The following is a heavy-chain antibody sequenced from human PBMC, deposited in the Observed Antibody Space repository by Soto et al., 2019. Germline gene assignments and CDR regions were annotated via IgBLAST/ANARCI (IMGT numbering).Heavy chain of an antibody. V-gene: IGHV4-59*01. J-gene: IGHJ5*02. Sequence: SETLSLTCTVSGGSISSYYWSWIRQPPGKGLEWIGYIYYSGSTNYNPSLKSRVTISVDTSKNQFSLKLGSVTAADTAVYYCARGDGYSYGLNWFDPWGQGTLVTVS. CDR2: IYYSGST. CDR1: GGSISSYY. D-gene: IGHD5-18*01. CDR3: ARGDGYSYGLNWFDP.